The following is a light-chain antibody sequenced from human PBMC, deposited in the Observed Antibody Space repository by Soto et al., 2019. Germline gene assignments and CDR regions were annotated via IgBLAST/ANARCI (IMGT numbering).Light chain of an antibody. Sequence: DIQMTQSPSSLSASVGDRVTITCRASQIPRTFINWYQQKPGKAPRLLIYATSTLQSGVPSRFSGRDSGADFTLTINNLQPEDFATYYCQQPPYTFGPGTKVDIK. J-gene: IGKJ3*01. CDR3: QQPPYT. CDR2: ATS. CDR1: QIPRTF. V-gene: IGKV1-39*01.